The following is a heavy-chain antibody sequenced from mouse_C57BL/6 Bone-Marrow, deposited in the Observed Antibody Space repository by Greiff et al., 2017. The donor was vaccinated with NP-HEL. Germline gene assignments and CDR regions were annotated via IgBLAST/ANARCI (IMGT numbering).Heavy chain of an antibody. CDR1: GYTFTDYE. CDR3: TSPPWFAY. V-gene: IGHV1-15*01. J-gene: IGHJ3*01. CDR2: IDPETGGT. Sequence: VQLQQSGAELVRPGASVTLSCKASGYTFTDYEMHWVKQTPVHGLEWIGAIDPETGGTAYNQKFKGKAILTADKSSSTAYMELRSLTSDDSAVYYCTSPPWFAYWGQGTLVTVSA.